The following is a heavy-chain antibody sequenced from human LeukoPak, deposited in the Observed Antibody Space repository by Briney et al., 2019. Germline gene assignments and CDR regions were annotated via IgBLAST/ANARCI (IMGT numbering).Heavy chain of an antibody. V-gene: IGHV3-21*01. CDR1: GFTFSSYS. D-gene: IGHD3-3*01. J-gene: IGHJ6*04. CDR2: ISSSSSYI. CDR3: ARDYGHNYDFWSGSGMDV. Sequence: PGGSLRLSCAASGFTFSSYSLNWVRQAPGKGLEWVSSISSSSSYIYYADSVKGRFTIPRDNAKNSLYLQMNSLRAEDTAVYYCARDYGHNYDFWSGSGMDVWGKGTTVTVSS.